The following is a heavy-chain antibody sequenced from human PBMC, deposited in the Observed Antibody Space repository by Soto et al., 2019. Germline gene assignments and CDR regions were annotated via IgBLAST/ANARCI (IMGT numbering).Heavy chain of an antibody. CDR3: ARVFRSRIAAAGTSFNWFDP. V-gene: IGHV1-18*01. CDR2: ISAYNGNT. D-gene: IGHD6-13*01. Sequence: ASVKVSCKASGYTFTSYGISWVRQAPGQGLEWMGWISAYNGNTNYAQKLQGRVTMTTDTSTSTAYMELRSLRSDDTAVYYFARVFRSRIAAAGTSFNWFDPWGQGTLVTVSS. CDR1: GYTFTSYG. J-gene: IGHJ5*02.